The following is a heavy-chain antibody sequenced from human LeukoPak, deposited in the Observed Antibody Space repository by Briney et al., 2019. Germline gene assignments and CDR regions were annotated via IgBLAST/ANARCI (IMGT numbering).Heavy chain of an antibody. V-gene: IGHV4-59*01. CDR2: IYYSGST. D-gene: IGHD1-14*01. CDR3: AKGGNNRRPNYYYYYGMDV. CDR1: GGSISSYY. J-gene: IGHJ6*02. Sequence: PSETLSLTCTVSGGSISSYYWSWIRQPPGKGLEWTGYIYYSGSTNYNPSLKSRVTISVDTSKNQFSLKLSSVTAADTAAYYCAKGGNNRRPNYYYYYGMDVWGQGTTVTVSS.